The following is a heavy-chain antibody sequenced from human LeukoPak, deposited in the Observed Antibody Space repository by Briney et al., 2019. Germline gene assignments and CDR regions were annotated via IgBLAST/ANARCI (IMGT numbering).Heavy chain of an antibody. CDR1: GGSISSGGFS. CDR2: IYHSGNT. Sequence: SETLSLTCAVSGGSISSGGFSWTWIRQPPGKGLEWIGYIYHSGNTYYNPSLTSRVTISLDRSRNQFFLNVTSVTAADAAVYFCARVPYGDKRVFDSWGQRTLVAASS. D-gene: IGHD4-17*01. V-gene: IGHV4-30-2*01. CDR3: ARVPYGDKRVFDS. J-gene: IGHJ4*02.